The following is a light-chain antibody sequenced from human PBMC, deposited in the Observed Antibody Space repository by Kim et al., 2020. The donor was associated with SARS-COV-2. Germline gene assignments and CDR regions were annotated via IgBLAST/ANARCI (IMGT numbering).Light chain of an antibody. Sequence: SAGERATVACRASQNDIGGFLAWYQQKPGQDPRLLIYGASSRATGIPDRISGSGTGTDFTLTISRLEPEDFEVYYCQQYGSSTWTFGKGTKVDIK. V-gene: IGKV3-20*01. J-gene: IGKJ1*01. CDR2: GAS. CDR3: QQYGSSTWT. CDR1: QNDIGGF.